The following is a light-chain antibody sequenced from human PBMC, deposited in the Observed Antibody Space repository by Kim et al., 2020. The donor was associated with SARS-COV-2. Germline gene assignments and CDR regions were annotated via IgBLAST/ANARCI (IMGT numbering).Light chain of an antibody. Sequence: VSPRQTASITCSGDKLGDKYAYWYQQQPGQSPVLVIYQDSNRPSGIPERFSGSNSGSTATLTISGTQAMDEADYYCQAWDSSTAVFGGGTQLTVL. CDR2: QDS. J-gene: IGLJ3*02. V-gene: IGLV3-1*01. CDR3: QAWDSSTAV. CDR1: KLGDKY.